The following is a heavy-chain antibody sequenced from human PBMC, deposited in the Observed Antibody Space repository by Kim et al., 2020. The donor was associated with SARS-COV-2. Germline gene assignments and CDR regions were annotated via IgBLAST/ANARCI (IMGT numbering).Heavy chain of an antibody. V-gene: IGHV3-7*01. J-gene: IGHJ4*02. D-gene: IGHD3-10*01. CDR3: ARGAGFIVDY. CDR1: GFTLSGHW. Sequence: GGSLRLSCAASGFTLSGHWMHWVRQAPGKGLEWVANIKQDGSEKNYVDSVKGRFSISRDNAKNSLYLQMNSLRAEDTAVYYSARGAGFIVDYWGQGTRVTVSS. CDR2: IKQDGSEK.